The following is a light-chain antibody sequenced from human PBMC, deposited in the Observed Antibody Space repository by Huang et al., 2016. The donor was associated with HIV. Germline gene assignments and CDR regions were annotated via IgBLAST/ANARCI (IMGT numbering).Light chain of an antibody. V-gene: IGKV1-8*01. CDR2: AAS. CDR3: QQYYTYPHI. J-gene: IGKJ5*01. Sequence: AIRITQSPSSPSASTGDRVTITCRASQDINNYLAWYQQKPGEAPKLLIYAASALQSGVPSRFSGSGSGTDFTLTISCLQSEDFATYYCQQYYTYPHIFGQGTRLEIK. CDR1: QDINNY.